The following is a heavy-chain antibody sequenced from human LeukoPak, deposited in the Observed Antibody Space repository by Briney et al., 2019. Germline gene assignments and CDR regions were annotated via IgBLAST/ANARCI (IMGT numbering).Heavy chain of an antibody. Sequence: PSETLSLTCTVSGGSLSSYYWSWIRQPPGKGLEWIGYIYDSGSTNYNPSLKSRVTISVDRSKNQFSLKLSSVTAADTAVYYCASASGSSLFDFWGQGTLVTVSS. V-gene: IGHV4-59*03. J-gene: IGHJ4*02. CDR2: IYDSGST. CDR1: GGSLSSYY. D-gene: IGHD3-10*01. CDR3: ASASGSSLFDF.